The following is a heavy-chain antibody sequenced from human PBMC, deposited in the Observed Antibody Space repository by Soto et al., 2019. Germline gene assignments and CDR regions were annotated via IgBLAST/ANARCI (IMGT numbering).Heavy chain of an antibody. Sequence: GGSLRLSCAASGFTFSSYSMNWVRQAPGKGLEWVSSISSSSSYIYYADSVKGRFTISRDNAKISLYLQMNSLRAEDTAVYYCARDALNYHYCSSTSCYVDYWGQGTLVTVSS. CDR1: GFTFSSYS. J-gene: IGHJ4*02. V-gene: IGHV3-21*01. CDR3: ARDALNYHYCSSTSCYVDY. CDR2: ISSSSSYI. D-gene: IGHD2-2*01.